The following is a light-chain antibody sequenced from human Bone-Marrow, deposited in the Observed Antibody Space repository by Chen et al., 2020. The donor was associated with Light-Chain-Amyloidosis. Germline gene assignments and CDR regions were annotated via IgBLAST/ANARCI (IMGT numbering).Light chain of an antibody. CDR3: QVWDRSSDRPV. J-gene: IGLJ3*02. Sequence: SSVLTPPSSVSLAPGQTATISCGGNNIGYTSLHGYQQTPGQAPLLVVYDDSDRPSGIPERLSGSNSGNTATLTISRVEAGDEADYYCQVWDRSSDRPVFGGGTKLTVL. CDR2: DDS. V-gene: IGLV3-21*02. CDR1: NIGYTS.